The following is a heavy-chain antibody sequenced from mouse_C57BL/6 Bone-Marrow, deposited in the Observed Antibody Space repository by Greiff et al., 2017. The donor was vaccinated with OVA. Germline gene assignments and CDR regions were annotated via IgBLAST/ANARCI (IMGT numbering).Heavy chain of an antibody. J-gene: IGHJ2*01. CDR2: ISYDGSN. CDR1: GYSITSGYY. D-gene: IGHD3-1*01. Sequence: ESGPGLVKPSQSLSLTCSVTGYSITSGYYWNWIRQFPGNKLEWMGYISYDGSNNYNPSLKNRISITLDPSKNQFFLKLNSVTTEDTATYYCARDSGFDYWGQGTTLTVSS. CDR3: ARDSGFDY. V-gene: IGHV3-6*01.